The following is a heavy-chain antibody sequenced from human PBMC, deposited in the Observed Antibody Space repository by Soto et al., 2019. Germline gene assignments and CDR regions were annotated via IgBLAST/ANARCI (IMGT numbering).Heavy chain of an antibody. Sequence: PGESLKISCKGSGYSFARYWIGWVRQIPGKGLEWMGIIYPGDSDTRYSPSFQGQVTISADKSITTAYLQWSSLKASDTAIYYCARSGNGYKAVYCGLDVWGQGTTVTVSS. CDR2: IYPGDSDT. D-gene: IGHD5-12*01. J-gene: IGHJ6*02. CDR3: ARSGNGYKAVYCGLDV. CDR1: GYSFARYW. V-gene: IGHV5-51*01.